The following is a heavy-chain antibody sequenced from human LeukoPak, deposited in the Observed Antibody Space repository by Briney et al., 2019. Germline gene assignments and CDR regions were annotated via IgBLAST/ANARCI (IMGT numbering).Heavy chain of an antibody. CDR2: IRYDGSNK. J-gene: IGHJ6*03. D-gene: IGHD3-16*01. CDR3: AKDWGFPGDYYYMDV. Sequence: GGSLRLSCAASGFTFSSYGMHWVRQAPGKGLEGVAFIRYDGSNKYYEDSVKGRFTISRENSKNTLYLQMNSLRAEDTAVYYCAKDWGFPGDYYYMDVWGNGTPVTVSS. V-gene: IGHV3-30*02. CDR1: GFTFSSYG.